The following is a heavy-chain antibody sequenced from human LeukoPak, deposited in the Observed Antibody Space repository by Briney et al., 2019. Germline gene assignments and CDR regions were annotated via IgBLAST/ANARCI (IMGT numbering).Heavy chain of an antibody. CDR3: ARERKHYYDSSGYHVIAFDI. CDR2: INHSGST. J-gene: IGHJ3*02. CDR1: GGSFSGYY. D-gene: IGHD3-22*01. Sequence: SETLSLTCAVYGGSFSGYYWSWIRQPPGKGLEWIGEINHSGSTNYNPSLKSRVTISVDTSKNQFSLKLSSVTAADTAVYYCARERKHYYDSSGYHVIAFDIWGQGTMVTVSS. V-gene: IGHV4-34*01.